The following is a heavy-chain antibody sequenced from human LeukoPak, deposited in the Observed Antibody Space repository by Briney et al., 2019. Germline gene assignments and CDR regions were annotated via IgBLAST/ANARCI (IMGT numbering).Heavy chain of an antibody. CDR2: INSDGSTT. CDR1: GFTFSSYW. CDR3: AREGDGSNPFDY. V-gene: IGHV3-74*01. J-gene: IGHJ4*02. Sequence: GGSLRLSCAASGFTFSSYWMHWARQAPGKGLLWVSRINSDGSTTSYADSVKGRFTISRDNAKNTLYLQMNSLRVEDTAVYYCAREGDGSNPFDYWGQGTLVTVSA. D-gene: IGHD5-24*01.